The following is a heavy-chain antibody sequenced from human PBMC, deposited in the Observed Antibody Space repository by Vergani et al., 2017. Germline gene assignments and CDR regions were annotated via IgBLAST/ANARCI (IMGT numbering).Heavy chain of an antibody. J-gene: IGHJ3*02. CDR3: ARGTFLHAFDN. CDR2: IYSSGST. V-gene: IGHV4-61*02. CDR1: GDYISSGNYY. Sequence: QVQLQESGPGLLKPSQTLSLTCSVAGDYISSGNYYWNWIRQPAGKGLEWMGRIYSSGSTSYNPSIKSRITMSLDTSKNQFSLSLISVTAADTAVYYCARGTFLHAFDNWGQGTVVTVSS. D-gene: IGHD1-26*01.